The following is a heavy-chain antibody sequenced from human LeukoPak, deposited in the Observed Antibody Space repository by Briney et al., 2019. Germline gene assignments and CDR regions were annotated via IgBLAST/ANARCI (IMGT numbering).Heavy chain of an antibody. CDR1: GFTFSTYW. J-gene: IGHJ5*02. CDR3: AKTKYFDWLSWFDP. Sequence: PGGSLRLSCAASGFTFSTYWMTWVRQAPGKGLEWVANIKQDGSEKYFVDSVKGRFTISRDNAKNSLYLQMNSLRAEDTAVYYCAKTKYFDWLSWFDPWGQGTLVTVSS. CDR2: IKQDGSEK. V-gene: IGHV3-7*03. D-gene: IGHD3-9*01.